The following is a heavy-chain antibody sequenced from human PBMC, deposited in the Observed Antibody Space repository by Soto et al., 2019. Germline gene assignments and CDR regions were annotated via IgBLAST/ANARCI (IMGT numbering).Heavy chain of an antibody. CDR2: MNPINGAT. J-gene: IGHJ6*02. V-gene: IGHV1-8*02. CDR3: GRGPSPRAPAGGTPYYYAMDV. CDR1: GYDFTAYD. Sequence: ASVKVSCKASGYDFTAYDINWVRQASGQGLEWMGWMNPINGATGTARRFQGRVSLSRNTATGAAYLELTSLRSDDTAVYYCGRGPSPRAPAGGTPYYYAMDVWGQGTTVTVSS. D-gene: IGHD6-13*01.